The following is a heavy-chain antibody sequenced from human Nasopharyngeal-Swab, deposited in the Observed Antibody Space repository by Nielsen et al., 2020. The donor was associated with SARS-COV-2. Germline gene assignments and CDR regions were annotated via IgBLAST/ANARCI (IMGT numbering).Heavy chain of an antibody. D-gene: IGHD6-19*01. Sequence: GESLKISCSASGFTFSIYAMHWVRQAPGKGLEYVSTINDYEDRLYYADSVKGRFTISRDNSKNTLYLQMSSLRAEDTAVYYCAKDGGIAVAGWFDPWGQGTLVTVSS. CDR2: INDYEDRL. CDR1: GFTFSIYA. V-gene: IGHV3-64D*06. J-gene: IGHJ5*02. CDR3: AKDGGIAVAGWFDP.